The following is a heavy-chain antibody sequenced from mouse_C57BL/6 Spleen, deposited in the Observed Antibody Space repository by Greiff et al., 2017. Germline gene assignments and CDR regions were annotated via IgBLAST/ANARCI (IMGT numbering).Heavy chain of an antibody. J-gene: IGHJ1*03. D-gene: IGHD2-5*01. Sequence: EVMLVESGGGLVKPGGSLKLSCAASGFTFSSYAMSWVRQTPEKRLEWVATISDGGSYTYYPDNVKGRFTISRDNAKNNLYLQMSHLKSEDTAMYYCARRSNYEYFDVWGTGTTVTVSS. CDR2: ISDGGSYT. V-gene: IGHV5-4*03. CDR3: ARRSNYEYFDV. CDR1: GFTFSSYA.